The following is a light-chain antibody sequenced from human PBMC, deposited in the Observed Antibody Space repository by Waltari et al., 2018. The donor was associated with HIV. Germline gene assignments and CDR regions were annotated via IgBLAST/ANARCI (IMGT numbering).Light chain of an antibody. J-gene: IGKJ2*01. CDR1: QGINND. CDR3: QQTYIPPTT. Sequence: DIHMTQSPSSLSASIGDIATIACRASQGINNDLNWYHQTPGKAPELLIYAASNLQSGVPSRFSASGSGTDFTLTISSLQPEDFATYYCQQTYIPPTTFGQGTKLE. CDR2: AAS. V-gene: IGKV1-39*01.